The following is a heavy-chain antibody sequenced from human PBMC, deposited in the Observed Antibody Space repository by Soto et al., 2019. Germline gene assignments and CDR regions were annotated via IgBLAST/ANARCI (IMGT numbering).Heavy chain of an antibody. Sequence: PGDSLKIYCKGSGYSFTSYWLGWVRQMPGKGLEWMGIIYPGDSDTRYSPSFQGQVTISADKSISTAYLQWSSLKASDTAMYYCARSYCYYSRLGFGMDVCGQGTTVIDSS. D-gene: IGHD2-21*01. J-gene: IGHJ6*02. CDR1: GYSFTSYW. CDR3: ARSYCYYSRLGFGMDV. V-gene: IGHV5-51*01. CDR2: IYPGDSDT.